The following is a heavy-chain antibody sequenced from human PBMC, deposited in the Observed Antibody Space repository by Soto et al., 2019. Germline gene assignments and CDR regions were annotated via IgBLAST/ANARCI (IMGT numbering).Heavy chain of an antibody. CDR2: INPRSGGT. V-gene: IGHV1-2*02. J-gene: IGHJ5*02. Sequence: ASVKVSCKASGYTFTGHYLHWVRQAPGQGLEYMGWINPRSGGTSYAQRFQGRVTMTRDTSISTAYMELRRLRYDDTAVYYCARDWGDALQDLLAPRAQGTLVPVSS. CDR1: GYTFTGHY. CDR3: ARDWGDALQDLLAP. D-gene: IGHD3-16*01.